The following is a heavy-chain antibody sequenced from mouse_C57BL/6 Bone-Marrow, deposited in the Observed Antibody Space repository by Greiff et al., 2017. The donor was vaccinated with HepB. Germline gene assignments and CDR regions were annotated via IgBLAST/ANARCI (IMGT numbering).Heavy chain of an antibody. J-gene: IGHJ3*01. Sequence: VQLQQSGAELARPGASVKMSCKASGYTFTSYTMHWVKQRPGQGLEWIGYINPSSGYTKYKQKFKDKATLTAEKSSSTAYMQLSSLTSEDSAVYYCARSGDYYDYDEGFAYWGQGTLVTVSA. CDR2: INPSSGYT. CDR3: ARSGDYYDYDEGFAY. D-gene: IGHD2-4*01. CDR1: GYTFTSYT. V-gene: IGHV1-4*01.